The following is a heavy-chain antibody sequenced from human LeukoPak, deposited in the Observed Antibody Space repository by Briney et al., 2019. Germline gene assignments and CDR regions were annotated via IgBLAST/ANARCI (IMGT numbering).Heavy chain of an antibody. Sequence: KSSETLSLICAVSGYSISNGYYWVWIRQPPGRGLEWIGSLYHSDSAYYNTSLRSRVSMSVDTSKNQFSLTLSFVTAADTAVYYCARQHDSYYYYYIDVWGSGTTVTVSS. CDR1: GYSISNGYY. V-gene: IGHV4-38-2*01. J-gene: IGHJ6*03. CDR3: ARQHDSYYYYYIDV. CDR2: LYHSDSA.